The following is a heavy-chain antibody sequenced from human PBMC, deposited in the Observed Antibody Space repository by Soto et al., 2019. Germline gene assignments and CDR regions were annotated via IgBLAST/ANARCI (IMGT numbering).Heavy chain of an antibody. V-gene: IGHV1-18*01. CDR1: GYTFTSYD. CDR2: MNANNGNT. J-gene: IGHJ3*02. CDR3: ARDPSRSTFDI. Sequence: GASVKVSCKASGYTFTSYDINWVRQATGQGLEWMGWMNANNGNTNYAQKLQGRVTMTRDTSTSTAYMELRSLRSDDTAVYYCARDPSRSTFDIWGQGTMVTVSS.